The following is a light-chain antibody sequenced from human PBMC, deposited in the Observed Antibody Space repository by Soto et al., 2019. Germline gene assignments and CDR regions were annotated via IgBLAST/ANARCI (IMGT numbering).Light chain of an antibody. CDR3: LQARQPPYT. CDR1: QSLLHSNGYNY. CDR2: LGS. Sequence: DIVMTQSPLSLPVTPGEPASISCRSSQSLLHSNGYNYLDWYLQKPGQSPQLLIYLGSNRASGVPDRFSGSVSGTDFTLKISRVEAEDVGVYYCLQARQPPYTFGQGTKLENK. V-gene: IGKV2-28*01. J-gene: IGKJ2*01.